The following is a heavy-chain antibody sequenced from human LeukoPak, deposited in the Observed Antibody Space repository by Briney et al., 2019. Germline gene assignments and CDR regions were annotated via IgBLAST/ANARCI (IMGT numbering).Heavy chain of an antibody. CDR3: ARDRSYYGSGSSGDY. J-gene: IGHJ4*02. V-gene: IGHV1-46*01. D-gene: IGHD3-10*01. CDR1: GYTFTSYY. CDR2: INPSGGST. Sequence: ASVKVSCKASGYTFTSYYMHWVRQAPGQGLEWMGIINPSGGSTSYAQKFQGRVTMTRDTSTSTVYMELSSLRSEDTAVYYCARDRSYYGSGSSGDYWGQGTLVTVSS.